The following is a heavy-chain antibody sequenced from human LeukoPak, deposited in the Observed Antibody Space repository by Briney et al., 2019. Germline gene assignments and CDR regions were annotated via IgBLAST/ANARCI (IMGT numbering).Heavy chain of an antibody. CDR2: IIPILGIA. D-gene: IGHD5-12*01. CDR1: GGTFSSYA. J-gene: IGHJ4*02. CDR3: ARGDSAYDLFGHIDY. V-gene: IGHV1-69*04. Sequence: SVKVSCKASGGTFSSYAISWVRQAPGQGLEWMGRIIPILGIANYAQKFQGRVTITADKSTSTAYMELSSLRSEDTAVYYCARGDSAYDLFGHIDYWGQGTLVTVSS.